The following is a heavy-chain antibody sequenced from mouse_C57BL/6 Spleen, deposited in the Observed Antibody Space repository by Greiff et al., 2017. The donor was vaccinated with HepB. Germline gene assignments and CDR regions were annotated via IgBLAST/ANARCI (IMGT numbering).Heavy chain of an antibody. Sequence: QVQLQQPGAELVMPGASVKLSCKASGYTFTSYWMHWLKQRPGQGLEWIGEIDPSDSYTNYNQKFKGNSTLTVDKSSSTAYMQLSSLTSEDSAVYYCARRRYDPHYFDYWGQGTTLTVSS. CDR3: ARRRYDPHYFDY. D-gene: IGHD2-3*01. J-gene: IGHJ2*01. CDR1: GYTFTSYW. V-gene: IGHV1-69*01. CDR2: IDPSDSYT.